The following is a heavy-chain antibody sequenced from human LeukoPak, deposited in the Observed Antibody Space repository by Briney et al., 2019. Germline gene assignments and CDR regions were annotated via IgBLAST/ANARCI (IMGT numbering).Heavy chain of an antibody. J-gene: IGHJ4*02. V-gene: IGHV1-2*02. CDR3: ARIKGYSYGPYYYFDY. Sequence: ASVKVSCKASGYTFTAYYMHWVRQAPGQGLEWMGWINPNRGGTNYAQKFQGRVTMTRDTSISTAYMELSRLRSDDTAVYYCARIKGYSYGPYYYFDYWGQGTLVTVSS. D-gene: IGHD5-18*01. CDR1: GYTFTAYY. CDR2: INPNRGGT.